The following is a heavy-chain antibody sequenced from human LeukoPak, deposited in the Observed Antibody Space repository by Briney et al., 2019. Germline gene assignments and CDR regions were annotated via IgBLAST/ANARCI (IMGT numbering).Heavy chain of an antibody. D-gene: IGHD2-15*01. CDR3: GRTGLVAGYNYYYMDV. Sequence: GGSLRLSCAASGFTFSSYGMQWVRQAPGKGLEYVSAISGNGGSTYYADSVRGRFTISRDNSKNTLYLQMGSLRAEDMAVYYCGRTGLVAGYNYYYMDVWGKGTTVIVSS. CDR2: ISGNGGST. V-gene: IGHV3-64*02. J-gene: IGHJ6*03. CDR1: GFTFSSYG.